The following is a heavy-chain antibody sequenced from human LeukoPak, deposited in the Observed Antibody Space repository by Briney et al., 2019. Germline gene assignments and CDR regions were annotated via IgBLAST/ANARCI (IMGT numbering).Heavy chain of an antibody. CDR3: ARVGINGRYYYDSSGYLGLYYFDY. CDR2: ISAYNGNT. Sequence: ASVKVSCKASGYTFTSYGISWVRQAPGQGLEWMGWISAYNGNTNYAQELQGRVTMTTDTSTSTAYMELRSLKSDDTAVYYCARVGINGRYYYDSSGYLGLYYFDYWGQGTLVTVSS. J-gene: IGHJ4*02. V-gene: IGHV1-18*01. D-gene: IGHD3-22*01. CDR1: GYTFTSYG.